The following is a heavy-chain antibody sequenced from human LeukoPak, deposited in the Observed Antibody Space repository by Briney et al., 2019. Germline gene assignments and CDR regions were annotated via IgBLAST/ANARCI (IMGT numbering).Heavy chain of an antibody. V-gene: IGHV3-48*01. Sequence: QPGGSLRLSCAASGFTFSSYSMNWVRQAPGKGLEWVSYISSSSSTIYYADSVKGRFTISRDNAKNSLYLRMNSLRAEDTAVYYCARSPRTYNWNYLHYFDYWGQGTLVTVSS. J-gene: IGHJ4*02. D-gene: IGHD1-7*01. CDR2: ISSSSSTI. CDR3: ARSPRTYNWNYLHYFDY. CDR1: GFTFSSYS.